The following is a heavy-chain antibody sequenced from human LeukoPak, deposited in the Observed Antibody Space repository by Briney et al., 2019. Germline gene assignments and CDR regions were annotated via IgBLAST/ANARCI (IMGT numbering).Heavy chain of an antibody. Sequence: SETLSLTCTVSGGSISSSSFYWGWIRQPPGKGLEWIGSIYYSGNTYYNPSLKSRVSISVDTSKNQFSLKLNSVTAADTAVYYCARHPGRLFDYWGQGTLVTVSS. J-gene: IGHJ4*02. V-gene: IGHV4-39*01. CDR3: ARHPGRLFDY. CDR2: IYYSGNT. CDR1: GGSISSSSFY.